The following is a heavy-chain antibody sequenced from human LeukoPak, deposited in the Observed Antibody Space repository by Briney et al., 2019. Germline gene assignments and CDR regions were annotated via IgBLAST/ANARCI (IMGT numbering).Heavy chain of an antibody. Sequence: GGSLRLSCAASGFTFSDYYMSWIRQAPGKGLEWVSYISSSGSTIYYAGSVKGRFTISRDNAKNSLYLQMNSLRAEDTAVYYCARDTGYSSGWRNNWFDPWGQGTLVTVSS. J-gene: IGHJ5*02. CDR3: ARDTGYSSGWRNNWFDP. CDR2: ISSSGSTI. V-gene: IGHV3-11*04. D-gene: IGHD6-19*01. CDR1: GFTFSDYY.